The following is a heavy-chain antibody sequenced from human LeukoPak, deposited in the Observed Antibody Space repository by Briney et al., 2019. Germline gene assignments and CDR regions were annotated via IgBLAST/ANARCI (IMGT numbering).Heavy chain of an antibody. CDR3: AKVAAAIPRWYFDL. D-gene: IGHD2-21*02. CDR2: IIPIFGTS. V-gene: IGHV1-69*06. Sequence: SVKVSCKTSGGSIMNYAISWVRQAPGQGLEWMGVIIPIFGTSNYAQKFQDRVTITADKSTNTANMELSSLRSEDTAVYYCAKVAAAIPRWYFDLWGCGTLVTVSS. CDR1: GGSIMNYA. J-gene: IGHJ2*01.